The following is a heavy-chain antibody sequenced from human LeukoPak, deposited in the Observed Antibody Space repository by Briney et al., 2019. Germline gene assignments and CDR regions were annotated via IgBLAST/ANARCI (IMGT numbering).Heavy chain of an antibody. V-gene: IGHV4-34*01. J-gene: IGHJ4*02. CDR1: GGSFSGYY. CDR3: ARTLYYDYVWGSYLDAWFDY. Sequence: PSETLSLTCAVYGGSFSGYYWSWIRQPPGKGLEWIGEINHSGSTNYNPSLKSRVTISVDTSKNQFSLKLSSVTAADTAVYYCARTLYYDYVWGSYLDAWFDYWGQGTLVTVSS. D-gene: IGHD3-16*02. CDR2: INHSGST.